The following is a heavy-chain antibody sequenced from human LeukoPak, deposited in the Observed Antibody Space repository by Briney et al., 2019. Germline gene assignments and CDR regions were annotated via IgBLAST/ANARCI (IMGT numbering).Heavy chain of an antibody. CDR2: ISYDGSNK. V-gene: IGHV3-30-3*01. CDR1: GFTFGTYW. D-gene: IGHD5-18*01. J-gene: IGHJ4*02. Sequence: GGSLRLSCAASGFTFGTYWMSWVRQAPGKGLEWVAVISYDGSNKYYADSVKGRFTISRDNSKNTLYLQMNSLRAEDTAVYYCAREDTAMVLIDYWGQGTLVTVSS. CDR3: AREDTAMVLIDY.